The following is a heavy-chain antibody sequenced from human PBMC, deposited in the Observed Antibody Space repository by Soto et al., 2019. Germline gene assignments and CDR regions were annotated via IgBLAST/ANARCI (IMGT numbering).Heavy chain of an antibody. CDR2: IIPILGIA. Sequence: GASVKVSCKASGGTFSSYTISWVRQAPGQGLEWMGRIIPILGIANYAQKFQGRVTITADKSTSTAYMELSSLRFEDTAVYYCARSARIAVAVVYFDYWGQGTLVTVSS. V-gene: IGHV1-69*02. J-gene: IGHJ4*02. CDR3: ARSARIAVAVVYFDY. D-gene: IGHD6-19*01. CDR1: GGTFSSYT.